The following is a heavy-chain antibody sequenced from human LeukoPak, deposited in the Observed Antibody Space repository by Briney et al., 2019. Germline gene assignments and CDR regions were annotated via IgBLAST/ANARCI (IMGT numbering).Heavy chain of an antibody. Sequence: GGSLRLSCSASGFSFSGYALSWVRQAPGKGLEWVSSISHNGGSTLYADSMKGRFTISRDNAKNSPYLQMNSLRAEDTAVYYCARVYPPGTYYYDSSGYSNDYWGQGTLVTVSS. CDR1: GFSFSGYA. V-gene: IGHV3-23*01. J-gene: IGHJ4*02. CDR2: ISHNGGST. D-gene: IGHD3-22*01. CDR3: ARVYPPGTYYYDSSGYSNDY.